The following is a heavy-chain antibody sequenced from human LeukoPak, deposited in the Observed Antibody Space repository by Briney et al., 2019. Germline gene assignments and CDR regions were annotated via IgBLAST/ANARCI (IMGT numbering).Heavy chain of an antibody. CDR3: ARVFVDTAMVIGY. Sequence: ASVKVSFKATGYTLTSNGIRCVRPASGTFLEWKGWISAYNGNTNYAQKLQGRVTMTTDTSTSTAYMELRSLRSDDTAVYYCARVFVDTAMVIGYWGQRTLVTVSS. CDR2: ISAYNGNT. V-gene: IGHV1-18*04. CDR1: GYTLTSNG. J-gene: IGHJ4*02. D-gene: IGHD5-18*01.